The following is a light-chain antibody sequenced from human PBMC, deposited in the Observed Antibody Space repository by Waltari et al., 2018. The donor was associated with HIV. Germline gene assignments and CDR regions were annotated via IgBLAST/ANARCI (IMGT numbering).Light chain of an antibody. V-gene: IGLV1-47*01. CDR2: NNS. CDR1: SSNIGGNY. J-gene: IGLJ3*02. CDR3: ATWDGSLNGRV. Sequence: QSVVTQPPSVSGTPGQRVTISCSGSSSNIGGNYVYWYQQVSGKATKLLIYNNSQRPSGVPDRFPGSKSGTSAALAISGLRSEDEADYYCATWDGSLNGRVFGGGTKLTVL.